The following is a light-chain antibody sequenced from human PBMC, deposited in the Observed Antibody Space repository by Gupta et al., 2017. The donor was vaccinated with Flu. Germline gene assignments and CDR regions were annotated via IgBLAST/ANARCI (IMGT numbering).Light chain of an antibody. Sequence: QSALTPPRSVTGSPGPSVIISCTGTSRDVGGYNYVSWYQQHPGKAPKLMIYDVSKRPSGVPDRFSGSKSGNTASLTISGLQAEDEADYYCCSYAGSYTFEVVFGGGTKLTVL. V-gene: IGLV2-11*01. J-gene: IGLJ2*01. CDR2: DVS. CDR3: CSYAGSYTFEVV. CDR1: SRDVGGYNY.